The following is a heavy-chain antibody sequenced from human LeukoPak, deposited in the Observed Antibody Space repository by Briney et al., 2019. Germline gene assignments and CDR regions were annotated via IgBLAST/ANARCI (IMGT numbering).Heavy chain of an antibody. Sequence: GESLKISCKGSGYSFTSYWIGWVRPMPGKGLEWMGIIYPGDSGTRYSPSFQGQVTISADKSISTAYLQWSSLKASDTAMYYCARQSQRWLQSQFDYWGQGTLVTVSS. CDR2: IYPGDSGT. CDR3: ARQSQRWLQSQFDY. CDR1: GYSFTSYW. V-gene: IGHV5-51*01. J-gene: IGHJ4*02. D-gene: IGHD5-24*01.